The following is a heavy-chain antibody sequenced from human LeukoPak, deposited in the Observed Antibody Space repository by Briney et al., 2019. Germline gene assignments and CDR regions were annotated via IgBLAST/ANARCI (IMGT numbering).Heavy chain of an antibody. CDR1: GFTFSSYA. Sequence: GGSLRLSCAASGFTFSSYAMTWVRQAPGKGLQWVSTISVSGENTYYADSVKGRFTISRDISKSTLYLQMNSLRDEDTAVYYCAKYGSGSYYNGLYWGQGTLVTVSS. CDR3: AKYGSGSYYNGLY. J-gene: IGHJ4*02. D-gene: IGHD3-10*01. V-gene: IGHV3-23*01. CDR2: ISVSGENT.